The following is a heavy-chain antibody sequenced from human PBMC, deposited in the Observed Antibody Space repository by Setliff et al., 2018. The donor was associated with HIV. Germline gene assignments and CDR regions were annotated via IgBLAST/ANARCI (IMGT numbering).Heavy chain of an antibody. D-gene: IGHD3-3*01. CDR2: ISKSGNTI. Sequence: PGGSLRLSCAASGFTFRSYEMNWVRQAPGKGLEWISYISKSGNTIYYADSVKGRFTISRDNAKYSLYLQMSSLRAEDTAVYYCAREMGLFFDFWSGLWGQGTMVTVS. V-gene: IGHV3-48*03. CDR1: GFTFRSYE. CDR3: AREMGLFFDFWSGL. J-gene: IGHJ3*01.